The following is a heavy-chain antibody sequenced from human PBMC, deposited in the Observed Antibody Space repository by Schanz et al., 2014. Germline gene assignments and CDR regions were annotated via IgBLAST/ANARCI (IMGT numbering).Heavy chain of an antibody. V-gene: IGHV4-4*02. CDR1: GGSISSSDW. J-gene: IGHJ4*02. D-gene: IGHD3-10*01. CDR2: IYHSGNT. CDR3: ARGLRPFAELSAY. Sequence: QVQLQESGPGLVKPSGTLSLTCAVSGGSISSSDWWSWVRQPPGKGLEWIGEIYHSGNTNYNASLKSRVTISMHASKNQFSLKLSSVTAADTAVYYCARGLRPFAELSAYWGQGTLVTVSS.